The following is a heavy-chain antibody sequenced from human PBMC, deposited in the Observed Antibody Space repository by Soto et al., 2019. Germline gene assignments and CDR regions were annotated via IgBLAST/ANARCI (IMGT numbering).Heavy chain of an antibody. D-gene: IGHD2-21*01. CDR1: GGTFASYS. CDR3: ARVPVDLFGYLDV. CDR2: IIPLMRTV. J-gene: IGHJ6*02. Sequence: QEELVQSGAEVKKPGSSVNVSCKASGGTFASYSITWLRQAPGQRLEWMGEIIPLMRTVNYAQKFQDRVTIAVDRSTSTVYMALNSLRADDTAVYYLARVPVDLFGYLDVWGQGTTVTVSS. V-gene: IGHV1-69*06.